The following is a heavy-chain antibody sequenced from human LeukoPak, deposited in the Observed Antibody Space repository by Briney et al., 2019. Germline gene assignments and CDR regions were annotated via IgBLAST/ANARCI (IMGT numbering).Heavy chain of an antibody. CDR3: NRPPIDYSGYDLGAFDI. J-gene: IGHJ3*02. Sequence: GGSLRLSCAASGFTFDDYAMFWVRQAPGKGLEWVSGISWNSQIIDYADSVKGRFTISRDNAKNSLYLQMNSLRAEDTALYYCNRPPIDYSGYDLGAFDIWGQGTMVTVSS. D-gene: IGHD5-12*01. V-gene: IGHV3-9*01. CDR1: GFTFDDYA. CDR2: ISWNSQII.